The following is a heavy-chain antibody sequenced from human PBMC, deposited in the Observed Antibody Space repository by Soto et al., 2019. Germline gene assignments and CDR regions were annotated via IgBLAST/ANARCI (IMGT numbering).Heavy chain of an antibody. J-gene: IGHJ4*02. D-gene: IGHD2-8*01. Sequence: QVQLVQSGAEVKKPGSSVKVSCKASGGTFSSYAISWVRQAPGQGLEWMGGIIPIFGTANYAQKFQGRVTITADESTSTAYMELSSLTSEDTAVHYCARDPYNNNGVCWYFNYWGQGTLVTVSS. CDR3: ARDPYNNNGVCWYFNY. CDR1: GGTFSSYA. V-gene: IGHV1-69*12. CDR2: IIPIFGTA.